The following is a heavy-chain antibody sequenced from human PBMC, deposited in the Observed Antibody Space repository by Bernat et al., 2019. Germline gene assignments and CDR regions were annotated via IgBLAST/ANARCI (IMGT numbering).Heavy chain of an antibody. CDR2: IYYSGST. CDR3: ARNVDASSWYFGWFDP. V-gene: IGHV4-39*01. J-gene: IGHJ5*02. D-gene: IGHD6-13*01. CDR1: GGSISSSSSY. Sequence: QLHLQESGPGLLKPSDTLSLTCTVSGGSISSSSSYLGRIRQPPGKGLEWIGSIYYSGSTYYNPSLKSRVTISVDTTKSQFALKLSSVTAADTAVYYGARNVDASSWYFGWFDPWGQGTLVTVSS.